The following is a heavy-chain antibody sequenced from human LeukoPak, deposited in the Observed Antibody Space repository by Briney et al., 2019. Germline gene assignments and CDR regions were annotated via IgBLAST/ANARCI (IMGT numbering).Heavy chain of an antibody. J-gene: IGHJ4*02. D-gene: IGHD3-10*01. CDR1: GYTFSSYD. V-gene: IGHV1-8*01. CDR2: MNPNSGNT. Sequence: ASVKVSCKASGYTFSSYDINWVRQATGQGLEWMGWMNPNSGNTGYAQKFQGRVTMTRNTSIRTAYMELSSLRSEDTAVYYCARAFTMVRGAAGYWGQGTLVTVSS. CDR3: ARAFTMVRGAAGY.